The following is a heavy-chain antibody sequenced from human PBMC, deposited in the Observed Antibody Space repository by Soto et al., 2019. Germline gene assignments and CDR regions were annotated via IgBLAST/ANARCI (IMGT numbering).Heavy chain of an antibody. D-gene: IGHD2-15*01. V-gene: IGHV4-31*03. CDR1: GGSISSGGYY. Sequence: SETLSLTCTVSGGSISSGGYYWSWIRQHPGKGLEWIGYIYYSGSTYYNPSLKSRVTISVDTSKNQFSLKLSSVTAADTAVYYCARARFLVGGFRSNLYFFDYWGQGTLVTVSS. CDR2: IYYSGST. CDR3: ARARFLVGGFRSNLYFFDY. J-gene: IGHJ4*02.